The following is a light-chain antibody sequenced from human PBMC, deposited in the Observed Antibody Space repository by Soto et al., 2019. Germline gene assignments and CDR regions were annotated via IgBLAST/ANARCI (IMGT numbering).Light chain of an antibody. CDR3: SSYTTSDTVV. CDR1: GSDIGGYTY. J-gene: IGLJ2*01. V-gene: IGLV2-14*01. Sequence: QSALTQPASVSGSPGQSITISCTGSGSDIGGYTYVSWYQQHPGKAPKLMIYGAFYRPSGVSNRFSGSKSGITATLPISGLQAEDEAHDYCSSYTTSDTVVFGGGTQLTVL. CDR2: GAF.